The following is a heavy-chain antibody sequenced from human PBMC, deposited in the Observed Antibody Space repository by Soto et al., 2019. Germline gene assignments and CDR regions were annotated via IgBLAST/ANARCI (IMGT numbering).Heavy chain of an antibody. Sequence: QVQLVQSGAEVKKPGASVKVSCKASGYTFTSYGISWGRQAPGQGLEWMGWISAYNGNTNYAQKLQGRVTMTTDTCTSTAYMELRSLRSDDTAVYYCAREATTLYYYYGMDVWGQGTTVTVSS. CDR1: GYTFTSYG. J-gene: IGHJ6*02. V-gene: IGHV1-18*01. CDR2: ISAYNGNT. D-gene: IGHD1-26*01. CDR3: AREATTLYYYYGMDV.